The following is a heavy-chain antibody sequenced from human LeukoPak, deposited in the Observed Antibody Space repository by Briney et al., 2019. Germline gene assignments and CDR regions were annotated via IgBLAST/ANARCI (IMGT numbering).Heavy chain of an antibody. CDR2: INPSGGST. CDR1: GYTFTSYY. J-gene: IGHJ5*02. Sequence: ASVTVSCKASGYTFTSYYMHWVRQAPGQGLEWMGIINPSGGSTSYAQKFQGRVTMTRDTSTSTVYMELSSLRSEDTAVYYCARAGLGYCSSTSCPQAPFDPWGQGTLVTVSS. CDR3: ARAGLGYCSSTSCPQAPFDP. V-gene: IGHV1-46*01. D-gene: IGHD2-2*01.